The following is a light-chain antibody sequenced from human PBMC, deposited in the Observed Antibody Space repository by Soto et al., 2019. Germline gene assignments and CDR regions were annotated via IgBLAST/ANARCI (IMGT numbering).Light chain of an antibody. J-gene: IGLJ2*01. CDR3: SSYTGSNILV. Sequence: QSVLTQPPSASGSPGQSVTLSCTGTSSDVGYYDYVSWYQQHPGKAPKLMIYGVSKRPSGVPDRFSGSKSGNTASLTVSGLQAEDEADYYCSSYTGSNILVFGGGTQLTV. CDR2: GVS. CDR1: SSDVGYYDY. V-gene: IGLV2-8*01.